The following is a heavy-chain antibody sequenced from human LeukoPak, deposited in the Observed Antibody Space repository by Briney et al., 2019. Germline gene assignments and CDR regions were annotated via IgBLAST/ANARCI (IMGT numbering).Heavy chain of an antibody. V-gene: IGHV1-2*02. J-gene: IGHJ5*02. Sequence: APVKVSCKASGYTFTGYYMHWVRQAPGQGLEWMGWINPNSGGTNYAQKFQGRVTMTRDTSISTAYMELSRLRSDDTAMYYCAREITGDWFDPWGQGTLVTVSS. D-gene: IGHD3-16*01. CDR3: AREITGDWFDP. CDR1: GYTFTGYY. CDR2: INPNSGGT.